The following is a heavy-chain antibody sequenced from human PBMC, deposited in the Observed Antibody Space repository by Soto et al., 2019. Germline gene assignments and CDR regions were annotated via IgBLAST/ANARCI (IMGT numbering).Heavy chain of an antibody. J-gene: IGHJ6*02. D-gene: IGHD6-19*01. V-gene: IGHV3-30-3*01. CDR2: ISYDGSNK. CDR1: GFTFSSYA. CDR3: ARDVLDSSGWFDDYYYGMDV. Sequence: QVQLVESGGGVVQPGRSLRLSCAASGFTFSSYAMHWVRQAPGKGLEWVAVISYDGSNKYYADSVKGRFTISRDHSKNTLYLQMNSLRAEDTAVYYCARDVLDSSGWFDDYYYGMDVWCQGTTVTVSS.